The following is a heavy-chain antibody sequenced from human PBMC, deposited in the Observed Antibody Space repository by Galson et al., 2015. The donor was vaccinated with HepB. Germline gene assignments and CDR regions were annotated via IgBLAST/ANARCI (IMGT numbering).Heavy chain of an antibody. D-gene: IGHD3-10*01. CDR3: AKPILRGVINGDYFDY. J-gene: IGHJ4*02. V-gene: IGHV3-43D*03. CDR1: GFTFDDYA. CDR2: ISWDGGST. Sequence: SLRLSCAASGFTFDDYAMHWVRQAPGKGLEWVSLISWDGGSTYYADSVKGRFTISRDNSKNSLYLQMNSLRAEDTALYYCAKPILRGVINGDYFDYWGQGTLVTVSS.